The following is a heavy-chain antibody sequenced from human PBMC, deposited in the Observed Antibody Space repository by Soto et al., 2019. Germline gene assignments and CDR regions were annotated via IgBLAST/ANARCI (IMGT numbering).Heavy chain of an antibody. J-gene: IGHJ2*01. D-gene: IGHD5-18*01. Sequence: GESLKISCKVSGYSFTSYWIGCVRQMPGKGLEWMGIIYPGDSDTRYSPSFQGQVTISADKSISTAYLQWSSLKASDAAMYYCARYSYGPYWYFDLWGRGTLVTVSS. V-gene: IGHV5-51*01. CDR1: GYSFTSYW. CDR3: ARYSYGPYWYFDL. CDR2: IYPGDSDT.